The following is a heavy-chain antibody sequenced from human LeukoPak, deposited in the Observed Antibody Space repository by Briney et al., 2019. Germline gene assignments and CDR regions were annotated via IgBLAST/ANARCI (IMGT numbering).Heavy chain of an antibody. CDR2: SSYDVGNA. CDR1: RFSFRSYD. CDR3: AKDGQLGGSSWFTLYFDY. V-gene: IGHV3-30*18. J-gene: IGHJ4*02. Sequence: GGSLRLSCAASRFSFRSYDMHWVRQAPGKGLEWLAVSSYDVGNAYYTDSVKGRFTISRDNSKNTLYLQMNSLRPEDTAVYYCAKDGQLGGSSWFTLYFDYWGQGTLVTVSS. D-gene: IGHD6-13*01.